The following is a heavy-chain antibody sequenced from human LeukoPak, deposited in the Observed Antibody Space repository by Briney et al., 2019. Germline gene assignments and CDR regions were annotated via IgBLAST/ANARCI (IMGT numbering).Heavy chain of an antibody. D-gene: IGHD3-22*01. V-gene: IGHV4-59*01. CDR2: IFYSGST. CDR1: GGSISNYI. CDR3: ARVNYDSSSYYPTYYFDY. Sequence: LGAPFLPSPAFGGSISNYILGVVRAPPGEGLGWVGVIFYSGSTNYNPSLKSRVTISVDTSKNQFSLMLSSVTAADTAVYSCARVNYDSSSYYPTYYFDYWGQGTLVAVSS. J-gene: IGHJ4*02.